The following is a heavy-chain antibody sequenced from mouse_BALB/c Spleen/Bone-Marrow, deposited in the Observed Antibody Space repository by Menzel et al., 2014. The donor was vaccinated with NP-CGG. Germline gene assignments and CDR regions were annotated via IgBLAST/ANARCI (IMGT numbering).Heavy chain of an antibody. Sequence: EVQLVESGPELVKPGASVKMSCKASGYTFTDYYMDWVKQSHGESFEWIGRVNPYNGGTSHNQKFKGKATLTVDKSSSTAYMELNSLTSEDSAVYYCARFPNYSYAMDYWGQGTSVTVSS. D-gene: IGHD2-1*01. CDR1: GYTFTDYY. CDR2: VNPYNGGT. CDR3: ARFPNYSYAMDY. J-gene: IGHJ4*01. V-gene: IGHV1-19*01.